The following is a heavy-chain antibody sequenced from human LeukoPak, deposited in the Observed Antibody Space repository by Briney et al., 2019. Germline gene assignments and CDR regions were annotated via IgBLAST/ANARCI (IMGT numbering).Heavy chain of an antibody. Sequence: SETLSLTCAVYGGSFSGYYWSWIRQPPGKGLEWIGEINHSGSTNYNPSLKSRVTISVDTSKNQLSLKLSSVTAADTAVYYCASPFYGDYEYFQHWGQGTLVTVSS. J-gene: IGHJ1*01. V-gene: IGHV4-34*01. CDR3: ASPFYGDYEYFQH. CDR1: GGSFSGYY. CDR2: INHSGST. D-gene: IGHD4-17*01.